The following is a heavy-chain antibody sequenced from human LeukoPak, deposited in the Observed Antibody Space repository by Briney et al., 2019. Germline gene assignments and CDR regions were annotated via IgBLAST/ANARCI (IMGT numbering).Heavy chain of an antibody. J-gene: IGHJ3*02. CDR3: ARHTRGVDTALVQDAFDI. CDR1: GYRFTNYW. CDR2: IYPDDSDI. V-gene: IGHV5-51*01. D-gene: IGHD5-18*01. Sequence: GESLKLSCKGSGYRFTNYWIGWVRQMPGKGLECMGIIYPDDSDIRYSPSFQGQVTISADKSVSTAYLQWSSLKALDTAMYYCARHTRGVDTALVQDAFDIWGQGTSVTVSS.